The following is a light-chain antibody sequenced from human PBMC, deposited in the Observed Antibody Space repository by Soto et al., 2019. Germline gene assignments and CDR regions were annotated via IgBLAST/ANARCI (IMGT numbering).Light chain of an antibody. CDR2: KAS. Sequence: IQLTQTPSKLYGNVGDRVTITCRDSQTISSWLAWYQQKPGKAPKLLIYKASTLKSGVPSRFSGSGSGTEFTLTISSLQPDDFATYYCQHYNSYSEAFGQGTKVDI. CDR1: QTISSW. CDR3: QHYNSYSEA. V-gene: IGKV1-5*03. J-gene: IGKJ1*01.